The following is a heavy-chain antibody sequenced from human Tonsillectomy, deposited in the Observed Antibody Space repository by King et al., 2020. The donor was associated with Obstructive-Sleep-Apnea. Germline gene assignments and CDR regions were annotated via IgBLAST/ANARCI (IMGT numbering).Heavy chain of an antibody. D-gene: IGHD3-22*01. V-gene: IGHV3-30*04. CDR3: ARPYYDRNGYYYPYFDD. Sequence: VQLVESGGGVVQPGRSLRLSCAASGFGFSTFDMHWVRQAPGKGLEWVAVISYDGGDKDYADSVKGRFTISRDNSKNTLYLEMNSPRSEDTAVYYCARPYYDRNGYYYPYFDDGGQGTPITVSS. CDR1: GFGFSTFD. CDR2: ISYDGGDK. J-gene: IGHJ4*02.